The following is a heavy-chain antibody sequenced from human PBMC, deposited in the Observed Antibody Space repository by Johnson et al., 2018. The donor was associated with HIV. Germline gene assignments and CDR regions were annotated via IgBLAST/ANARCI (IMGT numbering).Heavy chain of an antibody. V-gene: IGHV3-11*04. Sequence: QVQLVESGGGLVQPGGSLRLSCAASGFTVSSNYMSWVRRAPGKGLEWVSYISSSGSTIYYADSVKGRFTISRDNAKNSLYLQMNSLRAEDTAVYYCAKGAYYDSSGYYYGAFDIWGQGTMVTVSS. J-gene: IGHJ3*02. CDR1: GFTVSSNY. D-gene: IGHD3-22*01. CDR2: ISSSGSTI. CDR3: AKGAYYDSSGYYYGAFDI.